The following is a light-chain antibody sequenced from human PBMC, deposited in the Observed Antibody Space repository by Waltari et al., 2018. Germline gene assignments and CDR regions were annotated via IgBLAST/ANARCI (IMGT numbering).Light chain of an antibody. CDR3: ATWDDSLSGEV. Sequence: QSVLTQPPSASGTPGQRVPIPCSGTSSNTGSYFVFWYQHLPGTAPKLLIYKNNPRPSGVPARFSGSKSGTSASLAISGLRSEDEADYYCATWDDSLSGEVFGGGTKLTVL. CDR1: SSNTGSYF. CDR2: KNN. V-gene: IGLV1-47*01. J-gene: IGLJ3*02.